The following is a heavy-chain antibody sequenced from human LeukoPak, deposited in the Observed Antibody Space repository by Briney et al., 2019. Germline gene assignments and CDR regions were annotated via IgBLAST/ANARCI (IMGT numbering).Heavy chain of an antibody. CDR3: ARDGRSGSNYGRVDY. Sequence: GGSLRLSCAASGFTFDDYGMSWVRQAPGKGLEWVTVISYDGSNKYYADSVKGRFTISRDNSKNTLYLQMNSLRAEDTAVYYCARDGRSGSNYGRVDYWGQGTLVTVSS. J-gene: IGHJ4*02. CDR1: GFTFDDYG. V-gene: IGHV3-30*03. CDR2: ISYDGSNK. D-gene: IGHD1-26*01.